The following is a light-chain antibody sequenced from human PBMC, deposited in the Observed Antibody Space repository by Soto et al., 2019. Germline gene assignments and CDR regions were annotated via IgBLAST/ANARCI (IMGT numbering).Light chain of an antibody. CDR2: STN. CDR3: VLYVGSGIWV. Sequence: QTVVTQEPSFSVSPGGTVTLTCGLRSGSVSTSYYPSWHQQTPGQAPRTLIYSTNIRSSGVPDRFSGSILGNKAALTITGAQADDECDYHCVLYVGSGIWVFGGGTKLTVL. V-gene: IGLV8-61*01. J-gene: IGLJ3*02. CDR1: SGSVSTSYY.